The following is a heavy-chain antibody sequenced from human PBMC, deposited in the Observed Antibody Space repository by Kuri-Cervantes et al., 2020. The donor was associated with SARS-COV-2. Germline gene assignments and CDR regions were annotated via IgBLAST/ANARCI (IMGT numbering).Heavy chain of an antibody. V-gene: IGHV1-18*01. CDR2: ISAYNGNT. D-gene: IGHD2-15*01. J-gene: IGHJ6*02. CDR3: ARVAGSYYYYYGMDV. Sequence: SVNVSCKSSVYTFTSYGISWVRQAPGQGLEWMGWISAYNGNTNYAQKFQGRVTITADKSTSTAYMELSCLRSEDTAVYYCARVAGSYYYYYGMDVWGQGTTVTVSS. CDR1: VYTFTSYG.